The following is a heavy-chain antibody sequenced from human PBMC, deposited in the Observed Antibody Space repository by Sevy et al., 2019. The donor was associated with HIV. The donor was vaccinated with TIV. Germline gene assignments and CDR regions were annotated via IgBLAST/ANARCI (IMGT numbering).Heavy chain of an antibody. V-gene: IGHV3-23*01. J-gene: IGHJ1*01. CDR2: MTGSGSIT. CDR1: GFTFSSYA. D-gene: IGHD2-21*02. CDR3: AKDGLHSGDFEYFQD. Sequence: GGSLRLSCAASGFTFSSYAMTWVRQAPGKGLDWVSSMTGSGSITYYGDSVKGRFTISRDNSKNTLYLQMNNRRVEDTALYYCAKDGLHSGDFEYFQDWGQGTLVTVSS.